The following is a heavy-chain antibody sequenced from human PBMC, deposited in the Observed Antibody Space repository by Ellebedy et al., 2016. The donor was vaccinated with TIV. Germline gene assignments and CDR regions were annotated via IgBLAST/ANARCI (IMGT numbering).Heavy chain of an antibody. V-gene: IGHV1-2*02. Sequence: AASVKVSCKASGYIFTNYYIHWVRQAPGQGLEWVGWINPKDGDTAYAQKLKGRLIMTGDTSITTAYMELSWLISDDTAVYYCVRDLTNYGSSSYWGQGTLVTVSS. J-gene: IGHJ4*02. CDR3: VRDLTNYGSSSY. CDR1: GYIFTNYY. D-gene: IGHD3-22*01. CDR2: INPKDGDT.